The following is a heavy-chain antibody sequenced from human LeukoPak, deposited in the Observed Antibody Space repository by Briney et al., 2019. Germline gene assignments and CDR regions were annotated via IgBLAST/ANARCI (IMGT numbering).Heavy chain of an antibody. CDR2: IYDSGST. J-gene: IGHJ4*02. CDR3: ARSGVRYSSSWYLVY. V-gene: IGHV4-59*01. D-gene: IGHD6-13*01. Sequence: SETLSLTCSVSGASISSYFWSWIRQPPGKGLEWIGYIYDSGSTNYNPSLKSRVTISVDTSKNQFSLKLSSVTAADTAVYYCARSGVRYSSSWYLVYWGQGTLVTVSS. CDR1: GASISSYF.